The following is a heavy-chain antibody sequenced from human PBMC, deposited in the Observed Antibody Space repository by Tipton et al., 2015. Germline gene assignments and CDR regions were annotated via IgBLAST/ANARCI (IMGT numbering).Heavy chain of an antibody. D-gene: IGHD2-21*02. CDR2: ISSSSSYI. V-gene: IGHV3-21*06. J-gene: IGHJ4*02. CDR1: GITFSTYG. CDR3: ARDQSPYCGGDCCEWGLDY. Sequence: SLRLSCAASGITFSTYGMHWVRRAPGKGLEWVSSISSSSSYIFYADSVKGRFTISRDNAKNSVDLQMNGLRGEDTAVYYCARDQSPYCGGDCCEWGLDYWGQGTLVTVSS.